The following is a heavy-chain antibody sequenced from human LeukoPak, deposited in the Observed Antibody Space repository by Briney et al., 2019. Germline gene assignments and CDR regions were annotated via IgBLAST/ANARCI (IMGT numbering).Heavy chain of an antibody. CDR1: GFTLSLFA. J-gene: IGHJ4*02. Sequence: GGSLRLSCAASGFTLSLFAMHWVRQTPGKGLEWVSAISGSGGATYHADADSVKGRFTISRDNSKNALYLEINNLRAEDTAVYYCAKDGYHYDSSGHFDYWGQGTRVTVSS. CDR3: AKDGYHYDSSGHFDY. CDR2: ISGSGGAT. D-gene: IGHD3-22*01. V-gene: IGHV3-23*01.